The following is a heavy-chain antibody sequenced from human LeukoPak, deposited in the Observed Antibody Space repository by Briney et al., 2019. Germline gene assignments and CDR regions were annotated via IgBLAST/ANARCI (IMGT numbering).Heavy chain of an antibody. Sequence: PGGSLRLSCAASGFTFSSYSMNWVRQAPGKGLEWVSSIGSSSSYIYYADSVKGRFTISRDNAKNSLYLQMNSLRAEDTAVYYCARDLGGLPGTVVKGSALLDYWGQGTLVTVSS. CDR3: ARDLGGLPGTVVKGSALLDY. CDR2: IGSSSSYI. V-gene: IGHV3-21*04. CDR1: GFTFSSYS. J-gene: IGHJ4*02. D-gene: IGHD4-23*01.